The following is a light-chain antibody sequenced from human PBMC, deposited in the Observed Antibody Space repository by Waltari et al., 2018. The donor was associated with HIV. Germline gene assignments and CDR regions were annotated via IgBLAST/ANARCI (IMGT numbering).Light chain of an antibody. J-gene: IGLJ2*01. CDR1: KLGDKY. CDR3: QASDTWTV. Sequence: SYELTQPPSVSVSPGQTASITCSGDKLGDKYVSWYQQRPGQSPVLLIYQDTKRPSGIPERFSCSNSGNTATLTISVAQAMDESDYYCQASDTWTVFGGGTKLTVL. CDR2: QDT. V-gene: IGLV3-1*01.